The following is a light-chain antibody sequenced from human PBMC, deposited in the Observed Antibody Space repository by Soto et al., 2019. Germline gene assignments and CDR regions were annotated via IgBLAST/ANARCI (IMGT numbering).Light chain of an antibody. CDR1: QSVSSSY. Sequence: IVLTQSPGILSLSPGERATLSCRASQSVSSSYLAWYQQKPGQAPRLLIYGASSRATGIPERFSGSGSGTDFSLTISRLEPEDFAVYYCQQYGSPRTFGQGTKVDIK. CDR3: QQYGSPRT. V-gene: IGKV3-20*01. CDR2: GAS. J-gene: IGKJ1*01.